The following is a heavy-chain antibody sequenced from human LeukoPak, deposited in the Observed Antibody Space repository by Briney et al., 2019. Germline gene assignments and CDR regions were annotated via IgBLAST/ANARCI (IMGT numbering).Heavy chain of an antibody. CDR2: INPSGGST. CDR3: ASSEAAAGRIDY. J-gene: IGHJ4*02. CDR1: GYTFTSYY. D-gene: IGHD6-13*01. Sequence: ASVEVSCKASGYTFTSYYMHWVRQAPGQGLEWMGIINPSGGSTSYAQKFQGRVTMTRDTSTSTVYMELSSLRSEDTAVYYCASSEAAAGRIDYWGQGTLVTVSS. V-gene: IGHV1-46*01.